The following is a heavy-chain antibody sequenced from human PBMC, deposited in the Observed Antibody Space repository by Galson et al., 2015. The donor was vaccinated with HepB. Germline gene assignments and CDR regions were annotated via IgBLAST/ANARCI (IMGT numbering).Heavy chain of an antibody. CDR1: GLTFNHQW. V-gene: IGHV3-7*01. D-gene: IGHD6-19*01. Sequence: SLRLSCAVSGLTFNHQWLTWVRQTPERGLEWVALIKPDGSDPAYVDSVKGRFIISRDNAKNSLYLQMNSLRVEDTAVYYCARDPEAGALDYWGQRTRVTVSS. CDR3: ARDPEAGALDY. CDR2: IKPDGSDP. J-gene: IGHJ4*02.